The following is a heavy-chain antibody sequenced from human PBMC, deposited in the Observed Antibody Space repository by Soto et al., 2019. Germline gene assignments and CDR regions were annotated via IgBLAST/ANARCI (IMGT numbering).Heavy chain of an antibody. Sequence: SVKVSCKASGGTFSSYTISWVRQAPGQGLEWMGRIIPILGIANYAQKFQGRVTITADKSTSTAYMELSSLRSEDTAVYYCARGPQLNYWYLDLWGRGTLVTVSS. D-gene: IGHD1-1*01. CDR3: ARGPQLNYWYLDL. CDR1: GGTFSSYT. J-gene: IGHJ2*01. CDR2: IIPILGIA. V-gene: IGHV1-69*02.